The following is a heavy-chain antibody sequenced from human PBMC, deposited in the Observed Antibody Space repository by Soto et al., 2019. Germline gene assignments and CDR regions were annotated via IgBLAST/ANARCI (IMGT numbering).Heavy chain of an antibody. CDR2: IDTDGTTT. D-gene: IGHD5-12*01. Sequence: GGSLRLSCAASGFTFSNYLMHWVRQVPGKGLVWVSRIDTDGTTTHYADSVKGRFTISRDNAKNTLYLQMNSLRVEDTAMYYCARDRNGYNFRGQGTMVTVSS. CDR3: ARDRNGYNF. J-gene: IGHJ3*01. CDR1: GFTFSNYL. V-gene: IGHV3-74*01.